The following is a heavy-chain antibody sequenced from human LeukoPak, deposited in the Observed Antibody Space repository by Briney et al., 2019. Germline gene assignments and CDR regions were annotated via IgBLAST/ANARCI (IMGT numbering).Heavy chain of an antibody. Sequence: GGSLRLSCAASGFTFSSYGMHWVRQTPGKGLEWVAVIWTDGSNKYNADSVKGRFTVSRDNSEDTLHLQMNRLRAEDTAVYYCARGGGSGYYHGDFDYWGQGTLVTVSS. V-gene: IGHV3-33*01. D-gene: IGHD3-22*01. CDR3: ARGGGSGYYHGDFDY. CDR1: GFTFSSYG. J-gene: IGHJ4*02. CDR2: IWTDGSNK.